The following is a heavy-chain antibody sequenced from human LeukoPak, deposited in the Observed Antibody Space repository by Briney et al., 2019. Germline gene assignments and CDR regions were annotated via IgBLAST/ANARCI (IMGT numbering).Heavy chain of an antibody. CDR1: GGSISSYY. CDR3: ARQTPDIVVVPAAIKGSRDY. V-gene: IGHV4-59*08. Sequence: PSETLSLTCTVSGGSISSYYWSWIRQPPGKGLEWIGYIYYSGSTNYNPSLKSRVTISADTSKNQFSLKLSSVTAADTAVYYCARQTPDIVVVPAAIKGSRDYWGQGTLVTVSS. D-gene: IGHD2-2*02. J-gene: IGHJ4*02. CDR2: IYYSGST.